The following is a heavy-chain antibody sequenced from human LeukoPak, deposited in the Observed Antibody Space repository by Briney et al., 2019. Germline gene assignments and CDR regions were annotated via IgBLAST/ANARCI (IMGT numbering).Heavy chain of an antibody. Sequence: SETLSLTCTVSGGSIRSYYWSWIRRPPGKGLEWIGSIYHSGSTYYNPSLKSRVTISVDTSKNQFSLKLSSVTAADTAVYYCASSITGTWDYYYYMDVWGKGTTVTVSS. V-gene: IGHV4-38-2*02. D-gene: IGHD1-20*01. CDR2: IYHSGST. J-gene: IGHJ6*03. CDR3: ASSITGTWDYYYYMDV. CDR1: GGSIRSYY.